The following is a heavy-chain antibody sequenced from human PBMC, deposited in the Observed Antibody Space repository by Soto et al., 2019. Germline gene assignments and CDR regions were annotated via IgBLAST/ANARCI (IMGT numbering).Heavy chain of an antibody. CDR2: IIPIFGTA. D-gene: IGHD4-17*01. V-gene: IGHV1-69*13. CDR3: ARGVYGDYVWAYYYYGMDV. J-gene: IGHJ6*02. Sequence: GASVKVSCKASGGTFSSYAISWVRQAPGQGLEWMGGIIPIFGTANYAQKFQGRVTITADESTSTAYMELSSLRSEDTAVYYCARGVYGDYVWAYYYYGMDVWGQGTTVTAP. CDR1: GGTFSSYA.